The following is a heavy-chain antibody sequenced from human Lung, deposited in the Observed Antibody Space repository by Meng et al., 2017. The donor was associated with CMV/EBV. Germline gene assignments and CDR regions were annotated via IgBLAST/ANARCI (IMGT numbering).Heavy chain of an antibody. Sequence: ASVKVSXKASGYRFTDFHMHWVRQAPGQGLEWMGWINSNSGATNYAQKFQGRVIMTRDTSITTAYLELPSLRPDDTAVYFCARVYAKGSLRSFDHWGQGTLVTVSS. CDR2: INSNSGAT. D-gene: IGHD4-23*01. V-gene: IGHV1-2*02. J-gene: IGHJ4*02. CDR3: ARVYAKGSLRSFDH. CDR1: GYRFTDFH.